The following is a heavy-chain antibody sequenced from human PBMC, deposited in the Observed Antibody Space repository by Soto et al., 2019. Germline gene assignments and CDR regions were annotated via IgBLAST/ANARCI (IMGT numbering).Heavy chain of an antibody. V-gene: IGHV4-34*01. CDR1: GGSFSGYY. CDR3: ARDLYSGSPGAAAFDI. D-gene: IGHD1-26*01. CDR2: INHSGSN. J-gene: IGHJ3*02. Sequence: SETLSLTCPVYGGSFSGYYWSWIRQPPGKGLEWNGEINHSGSNNYNPSLKSRVTISVDTSKNQFSLKLSSVTAADTAVYFCARDLYSGSPGAAAFDIWGQGTMVTVSS.